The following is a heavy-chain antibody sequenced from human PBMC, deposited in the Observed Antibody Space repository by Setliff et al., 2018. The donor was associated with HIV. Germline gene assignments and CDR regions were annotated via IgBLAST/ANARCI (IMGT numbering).Heavy chain of an antibody. D-gene: IGHD3-16*01. Sequence: GGSLRLSCTASGFTFGDYAMSWVRQAPGKGLEWVGFIRSKAYGGTKEYAASVKGRFTISRDDFKSIAYLQMNSLKTEDTAVYYCTRGDVWGGTTPNDALDMWGQGTTVTVSS. J-gene: IGHJ3*02. CDR2: IRSKAYGGTK. CDR1: GFTFGDYA. V-gene: IGHV3-49*04. CDR3: TRGDVWGGTTPNDALDM.